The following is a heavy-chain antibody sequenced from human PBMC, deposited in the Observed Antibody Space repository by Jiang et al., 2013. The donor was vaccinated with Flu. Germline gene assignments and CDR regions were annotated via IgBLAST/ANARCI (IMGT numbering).Heavy chain of an antibody. Sequence: GLVKPSETLSLTCAVYGGSFSAYYWNWIRQPPGKGLEWIGEINHSGNTNYNPSLKSRITISVDTSKNQFSLRLSSVTAADTAVYYCARAVYSGTDYWGQGTLVTVSS. CDR3: ARAVYSGTDY. V-gene: IGHV4-34*01. J-gene: IGHJ4*02. D-gene: IGHD1-26*01. CDR1: GGSFSAYY. CDR2: INHSGNT.